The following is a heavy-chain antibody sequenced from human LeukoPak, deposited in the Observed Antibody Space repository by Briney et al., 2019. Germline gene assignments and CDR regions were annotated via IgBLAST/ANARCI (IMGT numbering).Heavy chain of an antibody. CDR2: IYTSGST. CDR1: GGSISSYY. V-gene: IGHV4-4*07. D-gene: IGHD3-10*01. J-gene: IGHJ4*02. Sequence: SETLSLTCTVSGGSISSYYWSWIRQPAGKGLEWIGRIYTSGSTNYNPSLKSRVTMSVDTSTNQFSLKLSSVTAADTAVYYCARDFPPYYYGSGSYGTYYFDYWGQGTLVTVSS. CDR3: ARDFPPYYYGSGSYGTYYFDY.